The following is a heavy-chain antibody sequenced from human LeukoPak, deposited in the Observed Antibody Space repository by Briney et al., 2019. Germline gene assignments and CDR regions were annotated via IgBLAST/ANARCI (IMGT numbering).Heavy chain of an antibody. D-gene: IGHD3-9*01. CDR2: IYISWST. CDR3: ARDDWGY. V-gene: IGHV4-4*07. CDR1: GGSISSYY. J-gene: IGHJ4*02. Sequence: SETLSLTCTVSGGSISSYYWNWVRQPAGKGLEWIGRIYISWSTTYNPSLKSRVTMSIDTSKNQISLKLRSVTATDTAVYYCARDDWGYWGQGTTVTVSS.